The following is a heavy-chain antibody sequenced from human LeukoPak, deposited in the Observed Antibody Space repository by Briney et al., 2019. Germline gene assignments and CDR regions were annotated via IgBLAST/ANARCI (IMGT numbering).Heavy chain of an antibody. V-gene: IGHV3-33*01. D-gene: IGHD1-26*01. CDR3: ARDGVGATILPGFDY. CDR2: IWYDGSNK. J-gene: IGHJ4*02. CDR1: GFTLSSYG. Sequence: PGGSLRLSCAASGFTLSSYGMHWVRQAPGKGLEWVAVIWYDGSNKYYADSVKGRFTISRDNSKNTLYLQMNSLRAEDTAVYCCARDGVGATILPGFDYWGQGTLVTVSS.